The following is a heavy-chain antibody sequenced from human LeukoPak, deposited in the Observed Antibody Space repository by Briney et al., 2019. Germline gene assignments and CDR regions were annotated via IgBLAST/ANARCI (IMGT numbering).Heavy chain of an antibody. J-gene: IGHJ4*02. CDR3: ARHHLGLTFSVAGTLDY. CDR1: GGSFSGYY. Sequence: SETLSLTCAVYGGSFSGYYWSWIRQPPGKGLEWIGGIYYSGSTYYNPSLKSRVTISVDTSKNQFSLKLSSVTAADTAVYYCARHHLGLTFSVAGTLDYWGQGTLVTVSS. CDR2: IYYSGST. D-gene: IGHD6-19*01. V-gene: IGHV4-34*01.